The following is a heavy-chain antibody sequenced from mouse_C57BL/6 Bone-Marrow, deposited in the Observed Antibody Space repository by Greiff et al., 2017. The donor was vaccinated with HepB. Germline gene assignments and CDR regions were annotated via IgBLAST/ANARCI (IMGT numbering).Heavy chain of an antibody. J-gene: IGHJ4*01. D-gene: IGHD1-1*01. CDR1: GYTFTDYE. CDR2: IDPETGGT. CDR3: TRWGTVVATDHYAMDY. Sequence: QVQLQQSGAELVRPGASVTLSCKASGYTFTDYEMHWVKQTPVHGLEWIGAIDPETGGTAYNQKFKGKAILTADKSSSTAYMELRSLTSEDSAVYYCTRWGTVVATDHYAMDYWGQGTSVTVSS. V-gene: IGHV1-15*01.